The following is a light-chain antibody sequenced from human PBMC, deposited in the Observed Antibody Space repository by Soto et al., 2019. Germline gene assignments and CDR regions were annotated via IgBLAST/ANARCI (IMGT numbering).Light chain of an antibody. CDR1: GSNLGAGYD. Sequence: QSVLTQPPSVSGAPGQRVTISCTGSGSNLGAGYDVHWYQHLPETAPKLLMYRNSNRPSGVPDRFSGSKSGTSASLANTGLQAEDEADFYCQSYDSSLSAWVFGGGTKLTVL. CDR2: RNS. V-gene: IGLV1-40*01. CDR3: QSYDSSLSAWV. J-gene: IGLJ3*02.